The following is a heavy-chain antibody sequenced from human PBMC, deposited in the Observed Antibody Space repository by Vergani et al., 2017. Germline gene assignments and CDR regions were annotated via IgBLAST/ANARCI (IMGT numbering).Heavy chain of an antibody. D-gene: IGHD2-15*01. Sequence: QLQLQESGPGLVKPSETLSLTCTVSGGSISSSSYYWGWIRQPPGKGLEWIGSIYYSGSTYYNPSLKSRVTISVDTSKNQFSLSLRSVTAADTAVYYCARGRVGDQGYGYWGQGTLVTVSS. V-gene: IGHV4-39*01. CDR2: IYYSGST. CDR1: GGSISSSSYY. J-gene: IGHJ4*02. CDR3: ARGRVGDQGYGY.